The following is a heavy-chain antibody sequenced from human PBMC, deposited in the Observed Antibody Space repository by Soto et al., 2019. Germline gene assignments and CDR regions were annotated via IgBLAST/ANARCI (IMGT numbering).Heavy chain of an antibody. D-gene: IGHD2-2*01. J-gene: IGHJ4*02. CDR2: ISDSGST. CDR3: AKGGEGICSSPSCLYYFDY. V-gene: IGHV3-23*01. Sequence: GGSLRLSCAASGFTFSTYAMNWVRQAPGKGLEWVSTISDSGSTYYADSVKGRFTISRDNSKNTLYLQMNSLRAEDTAVYYRAKGGEGICSSPSCLYYFDYWGQGTLVTVSS. CDR1: GFTFSTYA.